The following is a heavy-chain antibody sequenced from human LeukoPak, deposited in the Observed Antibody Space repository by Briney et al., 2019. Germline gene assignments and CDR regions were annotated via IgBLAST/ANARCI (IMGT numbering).Heavy chain of an antibody. CDR2: ISYDGSNK. D-gene: IGHD6-19*01. J-gene: IGHJ3*02. Sequence: PGGSLRLSCAASGFTFSSYAMHWVRQAPGKGLEWVAVISYDGSNKYYADSVKGRFTISRDNSKNTLYLQMNSLRAEDTAVYYCARPYSSGRADAFDIWGQGTMVTVSS. CDR3: ARPYSSGRADAFDI. V-gene: IGHV3-30-3*01. CDR1: GFTFSSYA.